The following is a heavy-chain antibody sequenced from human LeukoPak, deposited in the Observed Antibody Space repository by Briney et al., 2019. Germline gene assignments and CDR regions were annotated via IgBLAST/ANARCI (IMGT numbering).Heavy chain of an antibody. V-gene: IGHV3-48*03. CDR3: ARDLGGYDSSYFDY. CDR1: GFTFSSSE. CDR2: IDSSGSTI. Sequence: GGSLRLSCAASGFTFSSSEMNWVRQAPGKGLEWISYIDSSGSTIYYADSVKGRFTISRDNAKNSLYLQMNSLRAEDMAVYYCARDLGGYDSSYFDYWGQGTLVTVSS. J-gene: IGHJ4*02. D-gene: IGHD5-12*01.